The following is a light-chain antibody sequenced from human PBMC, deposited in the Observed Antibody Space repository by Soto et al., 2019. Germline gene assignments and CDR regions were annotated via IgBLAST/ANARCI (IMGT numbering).Light chain of an antibody. CDR3: QHYNSYPIT. CDR1: QSITSW. J-gene: IGKJ5*01. Sequence: IQMTQSPSTLSASVGDRVTITCRASQSITSWLAWYQQKPGKAPKLLIYKASSLESGVPSRFSGSGSGTEFTLTISSLQPDDFATYYCQHYNSYPITFGQGTRLEIK. V-gene: IGKV1-5*03. CDR2: KAS.